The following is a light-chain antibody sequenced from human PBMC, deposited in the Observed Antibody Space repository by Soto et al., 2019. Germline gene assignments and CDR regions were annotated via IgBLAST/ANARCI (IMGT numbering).Light chain of an antibody. CDR2: DAS. J-gene: IGKJ5*01. V-gene: IGKV3-11*01. Sequence: VMTQSPATLSVSPGERATLSCRASQSVSSKLAWYQQKPGQAPRLLIYDASNRATGIPARFSGSGSGTDFTLTISSLEPEDFAVYYCHQRQYWPPITFGQGTRLEIK. CDR3: HQRQYWPPIT. CDR1: QSVSSK.